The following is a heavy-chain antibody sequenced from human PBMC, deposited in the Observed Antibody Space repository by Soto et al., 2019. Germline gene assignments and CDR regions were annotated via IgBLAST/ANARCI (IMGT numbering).Heavy chain of an antibody. CDR3: AKDLAGTTGYFDY. J-gene: IGHJ4*02. CDR1: GFNFGDFY. CDR2: ISGSGGST. D-gene: IGHD1-1*01. Sequence: PGGSLRLSCVASGFNFGDFYMSWVRQAPGKGLEWVSAISGSGGSTYYADSVKGRFTISRDNSKNTLYLQMNRLRAEDTAVYYCAKDLAGTTGYFDYWGQGTLVTVSS. V-gene: IGHV3-23*01.